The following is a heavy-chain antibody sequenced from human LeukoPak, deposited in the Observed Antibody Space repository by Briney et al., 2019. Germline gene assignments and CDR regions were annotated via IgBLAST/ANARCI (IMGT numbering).Heavy chain of an antibody. CDR2: IIPIFGTA. Sequence: ASVKVSCKASGGTFSSYAISWVRQAPGQGLEWMGGIIPIFGTANYAQKFQGRVTITADESTSTAYMELSSLRSDDTAVYYCARDFNDWNYVHGSAFDIWGQGTMVTVSS. CDR3: ARDFNDWNYVHGSAFDI. CDR1: GGTFSSYA. D-gene: IGHD1-7*01. V-gene: IGHV1-69*01. J-gene: IGHJ3*02.